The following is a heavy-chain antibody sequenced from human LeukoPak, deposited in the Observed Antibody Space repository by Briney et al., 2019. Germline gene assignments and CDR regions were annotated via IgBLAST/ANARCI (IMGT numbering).Heavy chain of an antibody. J-gene: IGHJ4*02. CDR2: ISSSSSYI. CDR1: GFTFSSYS. Sequence: GSLRLSCAASGFTFSSYSMNWVRQAPGKGLEWVSSISSSSSYIYYADSVKGRFTISRDNAKNSLYLQMNSLRAEDTAVYYCARDSTSYWLPAANIPYFDYWGQGTLVTVSS. V-gene: IGHV3-21*01. D-gene: IGHD2-2*01. CDR3: ARDSTSYWLPAANIPYFDY.